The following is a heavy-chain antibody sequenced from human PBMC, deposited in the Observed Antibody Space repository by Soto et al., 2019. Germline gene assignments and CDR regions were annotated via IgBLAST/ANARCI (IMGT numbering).Heavy chain of an antibody. CDR1: GYTFTSYA. J-gene: IGHJ5*02. Sequence: QVQLVQSGAEEKKPGATVKVSCKASGYTFTSYAMDWVRQAPGQRLEWMGWINAGNGNTKYSQKFQGRVTITRDTTASTAYMELSSLRSQDTAVYYCARESPLWFDAWGQGTLVTVSS. CDR2: INAGNGNT. V-gene: IGHV1-3*05. CDR3: ARESPLWFDA.